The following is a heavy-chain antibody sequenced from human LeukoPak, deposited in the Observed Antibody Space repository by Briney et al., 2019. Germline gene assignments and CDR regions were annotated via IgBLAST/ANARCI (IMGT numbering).Heavy chain of an antibody. CDR2: IIPIFGTA. CDR1: GGTFSSYA. Sequence: SVKVSCKASGGTFSSYAISWVRQAPGQGLEWMGGIIPIFGTANYAQKFQGRVAITADESTSTAYMELSSLRSEDTAVYYCARELGFMSPFDPWGQGTLVTVSS. CDR3: ARELGFMSPFDP. J-gene: IGHJ5*02. V-gene: IGHV1-69*01. D-gene: IGHD3-16*01.